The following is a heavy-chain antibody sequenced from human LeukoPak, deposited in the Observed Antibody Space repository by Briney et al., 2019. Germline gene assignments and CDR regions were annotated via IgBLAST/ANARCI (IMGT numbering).Heavy chain of an antibody. J-gene: IGHJ4*02. CDR1: GFTFSSYG. Sequence: GGSLRLSCAASGFTFSSYGMHWVRQVPGQGLEWVANIKQDGSEKFYVASVKGRFTISRDNGKSSLYLQMNSLGAEDTALYYCATSYDMGWLIGYWGQGTLVTVSS. V-gene: IGHV3-7*03. CDR3: ATSYDMGWLIGY. D-gene: IGHD3/OR15-3a*01. CDR2: IKQDGSEK.